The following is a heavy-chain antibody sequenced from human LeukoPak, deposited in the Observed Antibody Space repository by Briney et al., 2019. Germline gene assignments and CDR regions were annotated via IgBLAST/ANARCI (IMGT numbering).Heavy chain of an antibody. Sequence: PSETLSLTCAVYGGSFIGYYWSWLRQPPGKGLEWIGEINYSGSTNYNPSLKSRVTISVDTSKNQFSLELSSVTAADTAVYYCAREAAAGSNWGQGTLVTVSS. V-gene: IGHV4-34*01. CDR3: AREAAAGSN. CDR2: INYSGST. CDR1: GGSFIGYY. D-gene: IGHD6-13*01. J-gene: IGHJ4*02.